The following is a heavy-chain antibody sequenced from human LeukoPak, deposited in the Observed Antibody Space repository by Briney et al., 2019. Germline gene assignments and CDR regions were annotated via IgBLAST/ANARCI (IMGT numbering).Heavy chain of an antibody. CDR3: ARVSGYDWESFYDY. Sequence: SETLSLTCTVSSASISTYYWSWIRQPPGKGLEWIGYIYHSGTSNYNPSLKSRVTISVDTSKNQFSLKLRSVTAADTAVYYCARVSGYDWESFYDYWGQGTLVTVSS. D-gene: IGHD5-12*01. J-gene: IGHJ4*02. V-gene: IGHV4-59*01. CDR2: IYHSGTS. CDR1: SASISTYY.